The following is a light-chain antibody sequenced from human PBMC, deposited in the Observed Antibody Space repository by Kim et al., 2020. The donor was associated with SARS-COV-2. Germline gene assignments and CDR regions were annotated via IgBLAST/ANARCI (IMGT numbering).Light chain of an antibody. CDR2: RDS. CDR3: QVWDSSTEV. CDR1: NLGSKN. Sequence: VALGQTARITCGGNNLGSKNVHWYQQKPGQAPVLVIYRDSNRPSGIPERFSGSISGNTATLTISRAQAGDEADYYCQVWDSSTEVFGGGTQLTVL. J-gene: IGLJ3*02. V-gene: IGLV3-9*01.